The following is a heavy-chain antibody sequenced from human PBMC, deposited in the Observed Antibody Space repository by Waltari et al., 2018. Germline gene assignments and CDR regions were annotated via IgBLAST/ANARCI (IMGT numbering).Heavy chain of an antibody. CDR1: GFTFSISA. Sequence: EVQLLASGGGLVQPGGSLRLSCAASGFTFSISAMNWVGQAPGKGLEWVAIIIGSITYYADSVKGRFTISRDNSKNTLYLQMNSLRAEDTAVYYCAKDGAMTRFDYWGQGTLVTVSS. D-gene: IGHD1-26*01. CDR3: AKDGAMTRFDY. J-gene: IGHJ4*02. CDR2: IIGSIT. V-gene: IGHV3-23*01.